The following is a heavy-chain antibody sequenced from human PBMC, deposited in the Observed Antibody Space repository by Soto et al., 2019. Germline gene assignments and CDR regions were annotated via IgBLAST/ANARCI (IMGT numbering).Heavy chain of an antibody. CDR3: ARVLSYYDFWSGYQAHDAFDI. J-gene: IGHJ3*02. V-gene: IGHV1-69*06. CDR1: GGTFSSYA. D-gene: IGHD3-3*01. Sequence: ASVKVSCKASGGTFSSYAISWVRQAPGQGLEWMGGIIPIFGTANYAQEFQGRVTITADKSTSTAYMELSSLRSEDTAVYYCARVLSYYDFWSGYQAHDAFDIWGQGXMVTV. CDR2: IIPIFGTA.